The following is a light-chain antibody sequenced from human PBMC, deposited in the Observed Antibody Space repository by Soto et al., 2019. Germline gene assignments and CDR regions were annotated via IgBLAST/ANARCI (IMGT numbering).Light chain of an antibody. V-gene: IGLV1-40*01. CDR2: GNS. Sequence: VLTQPPSVSGAPGQRVTISCTGSSSNIGAGYDVHWYQQLPGTAPKLLIYGNSNRPSGVPDRFSGSKSGTSASLAITGLQAEDEADYYCQSYDSSLSVFYVFGTGTKVTVL. CDR3: QSYDSSLSVFYV. CDR1: SSNIGAGYD. J-gene: IGLJ1*01.